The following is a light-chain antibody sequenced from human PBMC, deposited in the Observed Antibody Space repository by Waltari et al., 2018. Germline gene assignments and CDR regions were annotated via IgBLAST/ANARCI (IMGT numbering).Light chain of an antibody. J-gene: IGLJ2*01. V-gene: IGLV7-46*01. Sequence: QAVVTQEPSLTVSPGGTVTLTCGSSTGAVTSGHYAYWLQPRPGQAPTTLIYNTDNKGSWTPARFPGSLLGGKAALTLSGAQPEDEAVYYCLLSYSGDREVFGGGTKLTVL. CDR1: TGAVTSGHY. CDR2: NTD. CDR3: LLSYSGDREV.